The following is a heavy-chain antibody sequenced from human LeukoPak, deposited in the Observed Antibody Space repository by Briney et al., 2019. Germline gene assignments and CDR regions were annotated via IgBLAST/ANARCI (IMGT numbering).Heavy chain of an antibody. J-gene: IGHJ5*02. CDR3: ARGWARITIFGVAEAGGWFDP. CDR2: IYYSGST. CDR1: GGSISSYY. Sequence: SETLSLTCTVSGGSISSYYWTWIRQPPGKGLEWLGYIYYSGSTNYNPSLKSRVTISVDTSKNQFSLKLSSVTAADTAVYYCARGWARITIFGVAEAGGWFDPWGQGTLVTVSS. D-gene: IGHD3-3*01. V-gene: IGHV4-59*01.